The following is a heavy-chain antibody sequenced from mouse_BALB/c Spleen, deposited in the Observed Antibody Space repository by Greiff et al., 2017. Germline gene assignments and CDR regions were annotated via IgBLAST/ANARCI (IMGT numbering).Heavy chain of an antibody. CDR3: ARAYDYDVRYAMDY. J-gene: IGHJ4*01. D-gene: IGHD2-4*01. Sequence: EVHLQQSGPELVKPGASVKMSCKASGYTFTSYVMHWVKQKPGQGLEWIGYINPYNDGTKYNEKFKGKATLTSDKSSSTAYMELSSLTSEDSAVYYCARAYDYDVRYAMDYWGQGTSVTVSS. CDR1: GYTFTSYV. V-gene: IGHV1-14*01. CDR2: INPYNDGT.